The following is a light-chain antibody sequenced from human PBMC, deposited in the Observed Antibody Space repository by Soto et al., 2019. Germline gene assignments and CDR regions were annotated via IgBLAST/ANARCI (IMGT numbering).Light chain of an antibody. CDR3: QSYGTSLSGLYV. V-gene: IGLV1-40*01. J-gene: IGLJ1*01. CDR2: DSN. Sequence: QSVLTQPPSASGAPGQRVTISCTGTSSNIGAGQDVHWYRQLPGAAPKFLISDSNNRASGVPDRFSVSKSGASASLAITGLRAEEEGDYFCQSYGTSLSGLYVFGTGTKVTVL. CDR1: SSNIGAGQD.